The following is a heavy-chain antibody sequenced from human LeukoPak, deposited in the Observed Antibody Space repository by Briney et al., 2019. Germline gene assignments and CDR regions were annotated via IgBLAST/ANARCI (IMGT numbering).Heavy chain of an antibody. V-gene: IGHV3-23*01. CDR2: ISSSGGCA. D-gene: IGHD2-2*01. CDR3: VKHLFRAEIVVEPAALIGGFFGY. CDR1: GFTFSDYG. Sequence: GGSLRLSCAASGFTFSDYGMSWVRQAPGKGLEWVSCISSSGGCADYADSVKGRFTISRDNSKNSLYLQMNSLRAEDTAVYYCVKHLFRAEIVVEPAALIGGFFGYWGQVALVTVSS. J-gene: IGHJ4*02.